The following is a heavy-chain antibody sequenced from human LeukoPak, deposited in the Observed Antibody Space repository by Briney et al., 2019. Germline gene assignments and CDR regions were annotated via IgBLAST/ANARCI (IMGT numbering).Heavy chain of an antibody. V-gene: IGHV3-30*18. CDR3: AKLTVTEYYFDY. J-gene: IGHJ4*02. D-gene: IGHD4-17*01. Sequence: SGGSLRLSCAASGFTFSSYGMHWVRQAPGKGLEWVAVISYDGSNKYYADSVKGRFTISRDNSKNTLYLQMNSLRAEDTAVYYCAKLTVTEYYFDYWGQGTLVTVSS. CDR2: ISYDGSNK. CDR1: GFTFSSYG.